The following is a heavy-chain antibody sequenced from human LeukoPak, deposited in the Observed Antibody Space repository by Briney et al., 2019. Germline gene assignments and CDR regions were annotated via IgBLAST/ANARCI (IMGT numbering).Heavy chain of an antibody. Sequence: PGGSPRLSCAASGFTFSSYGMHWVRQAPGKGLEWVAVIWYDGSNKYYADSVKGRFTISRDNSKNTLYLQMNSLRAEDTAVYYCAREKQQLGFDYWGQGTLVTVSS. CDR1: GFTFSSYG. V-gene: IGHV3-33*01. CDR3: AREKQQLGFDY. D-gene: IGHD6-13*01. CDR2: IWYDGSNK. J-gene: IGHJ4*02.